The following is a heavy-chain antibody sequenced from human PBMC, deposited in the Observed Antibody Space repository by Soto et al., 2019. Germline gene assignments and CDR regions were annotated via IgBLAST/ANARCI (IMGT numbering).Heavy chain of an antibody. Sequence: GGSLRLSCAASGFTFSSYGMHWVRQAPGKGLEWVAVISYDGSNKYYADSVKGRFTISRDNSKNTLYLQMNSLRAEDTAVYYCAKGGLIVATIPGVYWGQGTLVTVSS. CDR3: AKGGLIVATIPGVY. CDR1: GFTFSSYG. CDR2: ISYDGSNK. D-gene: IGHD5-12*01. J-gene: IGHJ4*02. V-gene: IGHV3-30*18.